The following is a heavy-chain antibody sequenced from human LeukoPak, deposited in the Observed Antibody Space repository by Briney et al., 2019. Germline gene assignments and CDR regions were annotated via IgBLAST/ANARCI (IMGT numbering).Heavy chain of an antibody. CDR1: GFTFSSYA. V-gene: IGHV3-23*01. D-gene: IGHD2-2*01. CDR2: ISGSGGST. Sequence: GGSLRLSCAASGFTFSSYAMSWVRQAPGKGLEWVSAISGSGGSTYYADSVKGRFTISRDSSKNTLYLQMNSLRAEDTAVYYCAKLPREYCSSTSCPNWFDPWGQGTLVTVSS. J-gene: IGHJ5*02. CDR3: AKLPREYCSSTSCPNWFDP.